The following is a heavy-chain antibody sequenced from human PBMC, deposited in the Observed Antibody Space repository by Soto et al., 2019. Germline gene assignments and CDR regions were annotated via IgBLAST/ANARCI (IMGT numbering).Heavy chain of an antibody. J-gene: IGHJ5*02. CDR2: IDPRDSYT. CDR1: GYSFTTYW. V-gene: IGHV5-10-1*01. D-gene: IGHD1-7*01. CDR3: AREKSDLELFNWLDP. Sequence: GESLKISCEASGYSFTTYWISWVRPMPGKGLEWMGAIDPRDSYTKYSPSFQGHVTISVDKSISTAYLQWNSLKASDTAIYYCAREKSDLELFNWLDPWGQGTLVTVSS.